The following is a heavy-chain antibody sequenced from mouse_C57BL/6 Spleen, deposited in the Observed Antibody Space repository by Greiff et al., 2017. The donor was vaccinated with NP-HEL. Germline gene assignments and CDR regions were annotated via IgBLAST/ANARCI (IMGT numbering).Heavy chain of an antibody. D-gene: IGHD2-4*01. Sequence: EVQLQQSGPELVKPGASVKISCKASGYTFTDYYMNWVKQSHGKSLEWIGDINPNNGGTSYNQKFKGKATLTVDKSSSTAYMELRSRTSEDSAVYYCARRNYDYDGGFYAMDYWGQGTSVTVSS. CDR3: ARRNYDYDGGFYAMDY. J-gene: IGHJ4*01. V-gene: IGHV1-26*01. CDR1: GYTFTDYY. CDR2: INPNNGGT.